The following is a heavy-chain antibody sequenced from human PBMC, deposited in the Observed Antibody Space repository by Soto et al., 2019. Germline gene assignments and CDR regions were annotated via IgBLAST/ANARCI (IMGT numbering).Heavy chain of an antibody. V-gene: IGHV4-31*03. CDR3: AGAVSDFDVRRYRTSYFDQ. J-gene: IGHJ4*01. Sequence: SETLSLTCTVSGASVSTGVYYWTWIRQHPGKGLEWIGYIDNSGATYYNPSLTGRVGISVDTSKNQFSLNLQSLTAADTAFYYCAGAVSDFDVRRYRTSYFDQWGQGILVTVSS. D-gene: IGHD3-10*02. CDR1: GASVSTGVYY. CDR2: IDNSGAT.